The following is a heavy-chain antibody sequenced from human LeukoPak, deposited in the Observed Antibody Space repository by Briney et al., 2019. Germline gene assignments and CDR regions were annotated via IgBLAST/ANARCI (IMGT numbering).Heavy chain of an antibody. J-gene: IGHJ4*02. Sequence: ESLKVSCKGSGYSFTSYWIGWVRQMPGKGLEWMGIVYPGDSDTRYTPSFQGQVTISADKSISTAYLQWSSLRASDTALYFCARRGRGYSSSYDYWGQGTLVIVSS. CDR3: ARRGRGYSSSYDY. V-gene: IGHV5-51*01. D-gene: IGHD6-13*01. CDR1: GYSFTSYW. CDR2: VYPGDSDT.